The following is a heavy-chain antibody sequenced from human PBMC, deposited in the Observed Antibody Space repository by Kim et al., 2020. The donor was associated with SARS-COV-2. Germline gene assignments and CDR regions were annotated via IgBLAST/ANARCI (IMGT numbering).Heavy chain of an antibody. Sequence: ASVKVSCKAFGYTFNSYVISWVRQAPGQGPEWMGRISAYNGNTHYAQKLKGRVTMTTDTSTSTAYMELRSLRSDDTAVYYCARSGRLGSFRNYYYYGLDVWGQGTTVTVSS. J-gene: IGHJ6*02. CDR3: ARSGRLGSFRNYYYYGLDV. D-gene: IGHD3-10*02. CDR1: GYTFNSYV. CDR2: ISAYNGNT. V-gene: IGHV1-18*01.